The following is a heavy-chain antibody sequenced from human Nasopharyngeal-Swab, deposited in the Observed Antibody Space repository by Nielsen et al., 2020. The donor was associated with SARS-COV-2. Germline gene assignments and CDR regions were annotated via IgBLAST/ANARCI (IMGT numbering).Heavy chain of an antibody. D-gene: IGHD5-12*01. CDR2: IYYSGST. V-gene: IGHV4-59*01. CDR1: GGSISSYY. Sequence: GSLRLSCTVSGGSISSYYWSWIRQPPGKGLEWIGYIYYSGSTNYHPSLKSRVTISVDTSKNQFSLKLSSVTAADTAVYYCARGVKYSGYDPYYYGMDVWGQGTTVTVSS. J-gene: IGHJ6*02. CDR3: ARGVKYSGYDPYYYGMDV.